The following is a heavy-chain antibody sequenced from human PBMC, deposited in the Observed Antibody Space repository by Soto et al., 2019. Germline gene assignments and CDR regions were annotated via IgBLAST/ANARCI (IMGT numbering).Heavy chain of an antibody. CDR3: AKLPYEGGYGPEYFQH. Sequence: GGSLRLSCAASGFTFSSYAMSWVRQAPGKGLEWISAISGSGGSTYYADSVKGRFTISRDNSKNTLYLQMNSLRAEDTAVYYCAKLPYEGGYGPEYFQHWGQGTLVTVSS. CDR1: GFTFSSYA. V-gene: IGHV3-23*01. CDR2: ISGSGGST. D-gene: IGHD5-18*01. J-gene: IGHJ1*01.